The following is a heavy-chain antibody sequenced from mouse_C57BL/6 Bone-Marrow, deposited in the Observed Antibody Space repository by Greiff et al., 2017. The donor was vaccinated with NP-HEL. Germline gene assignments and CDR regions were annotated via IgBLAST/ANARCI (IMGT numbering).Heavy chain of an antibody. D-gene: IGHD4-1*01. V-gene: IGHV2-6*03. J-gene: IGHJ1*03. CDR3: ARLNWDWYVGV. CDR2: IWSDGST. CDR1: GFSLTSYG. Sequence: QVQLKQSGPGLVAPSPSLSITCTVSGFSLTSYGVHWVRQPPGKGLEWLVVIWSDGSTTYNSAPNSRLSTSKDNTKSQVFLKMNSLQTDDTAMYYCARLNWDWYVGVWGTGTTVTVAS.